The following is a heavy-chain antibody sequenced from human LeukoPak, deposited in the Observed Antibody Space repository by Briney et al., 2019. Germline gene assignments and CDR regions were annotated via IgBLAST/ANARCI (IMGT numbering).Heavy chain of an antibody. CDR2: IYFTGNS. CDR3: ARITGVTTIFSWYFDL. Sequence: SETLSLTCIVSGGSISSSDYYWGWIRQPPGKGLEWIGSIYFTGNSYYNPSLKSRVTISVDTSKNQFSLRLSSVTAADTAVYYCARITGVTTIFSWYFDLWGRGTLVTVSS. D-gene: IGHD4-17*01. J-gene: IGHJ2*01. CDR1: GGSISSSDYY. V-gene: IGHV4-39*01.